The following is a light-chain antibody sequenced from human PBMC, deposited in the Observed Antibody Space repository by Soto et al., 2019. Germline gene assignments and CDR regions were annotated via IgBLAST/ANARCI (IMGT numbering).Light chain of an antibody. Sequence: QSVLTQPPSVSGAPGQRVTISCTGSSYNIGAGYDVPWYQQLPGTAPKLLIHGNSNRPSGVPDRFSGAKSGTSASLAITGLRAEDEADYYCQSYDSSLSGWVLGGGTKVTV. CDR2: GNS. J-gene: IGLJ3*02. CDR3: QSYDSSLSGWV. V-gene: IGLV1-40*01. CDR1: SYNIGAGYD.